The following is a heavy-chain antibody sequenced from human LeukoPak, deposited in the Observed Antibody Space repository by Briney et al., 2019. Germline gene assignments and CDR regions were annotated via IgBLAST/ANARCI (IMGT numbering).Heavy chain of an antibody. V-gene: IGHV1-46*01. J-gene: IGHJ6*02. CDR1: GYTFTSYY. D-gene: IGHD2-2*01. Sequence: ASLKVSCKASGYTFTSYYMHWVRQAPGQGLEWMGIINPSGGSTSYAQKFQGRVTMTRDTSTSTVYMELSSLRSEDTAVYYCAREVTVVPAAINYGMDVWGQGTTVTVSS. CDR3: AREVTVVPAAINYGMDV. CDR2: INPSGGST.